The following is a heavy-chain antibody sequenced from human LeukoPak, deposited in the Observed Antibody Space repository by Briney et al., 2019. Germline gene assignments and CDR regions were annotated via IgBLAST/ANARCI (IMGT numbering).Heavy chain of an antibody. CDR3: ARDGIAAPEGGLDY. V-gene: IGHV3-21*01. J-gene: IGHJ4*01. CDR2: ISSSSSYI. D-gene: IGHD6-25*01. CDR1: GFTFSSYS. Sequence: GGSLRLSCAASGFTFSSYSMNWVRQTPGKGLAWVSSISSSSSYIYYADSVKGRFTISRDNAKNSLYLQMNSLRAEDTAVYYCARDGIAAPEGGLDYWGQGTLVTVSS.